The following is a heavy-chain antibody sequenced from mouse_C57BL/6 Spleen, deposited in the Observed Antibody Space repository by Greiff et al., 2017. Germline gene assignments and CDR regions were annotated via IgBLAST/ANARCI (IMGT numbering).Heavy chain of an antibody. CDR3: TREGGPYYDGYFDV. D-gene: IGHD2-4*01. CDR1: GYTFTDYE. CDR2: IDPETGGT. Sequence: VQLQESGAELVRPGASVTLSCKASGYTFTDYEMHWVKQTPVHGLEWIGAIDPETGGTAYNQKFKGKAILTADKSSSTAYMELRSLTSEDSAVYYCTREGGPYYDGYFDVWGTGTTVTVSS. V-gene: IGHV1-15*01. J-gene: IGHJ1*03.